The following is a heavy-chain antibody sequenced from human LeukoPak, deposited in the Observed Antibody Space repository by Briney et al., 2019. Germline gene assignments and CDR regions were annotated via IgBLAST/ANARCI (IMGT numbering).Heavy chain of an antibody. CDR3: ARDTAMATYYYYYYMDV. D-gene: IGHD5-18*01. Sequence: GGSLRLSCAASGFTISSNYMSWVRQAPGKGLEWVSVIYSGGTTYYADSVKGRFTISRDNSKNTVYLQMNSLRAEDTAVYYCARDTAMATYYYYYYMDVWGKGTTVTVSS. J-gene: IGHJ6*03. CDR1: GFTISSNY. V-gene: IGHV3-66*02. CDR2: IYSGGTT.